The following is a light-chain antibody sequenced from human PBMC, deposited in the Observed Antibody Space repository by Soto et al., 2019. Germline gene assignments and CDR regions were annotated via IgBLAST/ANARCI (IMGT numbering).Light chain of an antibody. Sequence: DIQMTQSPSTLSASVGDRVPITCRSSQSISSWLAWYQQKPGKAPKLLIYDASTLESGVPSRFSGSGSGTEFTLTISSLQPDDFATYYCQQHSTYLWAFGQGTKVEIK. CDR3: QQHSTYLWA. V-gene: IGKV1-5*01. CDR1: QSISSW. CDR2: DAS. J-gene: IGKJ1*01.